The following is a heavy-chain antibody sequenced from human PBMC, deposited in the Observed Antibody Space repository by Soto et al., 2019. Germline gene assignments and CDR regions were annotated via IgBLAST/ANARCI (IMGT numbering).Heavy chain of an antibody. CDR2: IYYSGST. V-gene: IGHV4-59*01. CDR1: GGSISSYY. Sequence: QVQLQESGPGLVKPSETLSLTCTVSGGSISSYYWSWIRQPPGKGLAWIGYIYYSGSTNYNPSLKSRVTISVDTYKNQFSLKLSSVTAADTAVYYWARLTAAGCLDYWGQGTLVTVSS. D-gene: IGHD6-13*01. J-gene: IGHJ4*02. CDR3: ARLTAAGCLDY.